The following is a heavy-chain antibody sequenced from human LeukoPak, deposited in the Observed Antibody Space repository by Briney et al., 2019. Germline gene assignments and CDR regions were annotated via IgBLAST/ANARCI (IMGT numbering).Heavy chain of an antibody. V-gene: IGHV4-59*01. CDR1: GGSISSYY. D-gene: IGHD4-17*01. CDR3: ARGLGTVTFFDY. J-gene: IGHJ4*02. CDR2: IYYSGST. Sequence: SETLSLTCTVSGGSISSYYWSWIRQPPGKGLEWIGYIYYSGSTNYNPSLKRRVTISVDTSKNQFSLKLSSVTAADTAVYYCARGLGTVTFFDYWGQGTLVTVSS.